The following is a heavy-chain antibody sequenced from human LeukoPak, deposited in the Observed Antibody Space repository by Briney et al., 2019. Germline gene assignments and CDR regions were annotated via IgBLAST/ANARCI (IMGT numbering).Heavy chain of an antibody. CDR2: IYTSGST. CDR1: GNSISSGDNY. Sequence: PSQTLSLTCTVSGNSISSGDNYWSWIRQPAGKGLEWIGRIYTSGSTNYNPSLKSRVTISVDKSKNQFSLKLSSVTAADTAVYYCASHSSGWAGAFDIWGQGTMVTVSS. V-gene: IGHV4-61*02. CDR3: ASHSSGWAGAFDI. J-gene: IGHJ3*02. D-gene: IGHD6-19*01.